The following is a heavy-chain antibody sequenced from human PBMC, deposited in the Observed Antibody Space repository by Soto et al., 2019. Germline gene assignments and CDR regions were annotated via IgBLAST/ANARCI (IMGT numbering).Heavy chain of an antibody. J-gene: IGHJ5*02. Sequence: GVSLRLPCAASGFTFSSYAMSWVRHAPGKGPEWVPAISGSGGSTYYADSVKGRFTISRDNSKNTLYLQMNSLRAEDTDVYYCAKDLKKMFDSWGQGTLVT. V-gene: IGHV3-23*01. CDR1: GFTFSSYA. CDR3: AKDLKKMFDS. CDR2: ISGSGGST.